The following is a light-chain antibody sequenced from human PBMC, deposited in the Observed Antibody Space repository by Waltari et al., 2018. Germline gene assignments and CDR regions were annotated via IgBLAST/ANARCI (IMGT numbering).Light chain of an antibody. CDR1: HSNIGNNA. Sequence: QSVLTQPPSVSEAPRQWVTISCSGSHSNIGNNAGNWYQKLPGKAPKLLIYYDNLLSPGVSDRFSGSKSDTSASLAISGLQSEDEADYYCEAWDDTLNGVVFGGGTKLTVL. CDR2: YDN. CDR3: EAWDDTLNGVV. V-gene: IGLV1-36*01. J-gene: IGLJ3*02.